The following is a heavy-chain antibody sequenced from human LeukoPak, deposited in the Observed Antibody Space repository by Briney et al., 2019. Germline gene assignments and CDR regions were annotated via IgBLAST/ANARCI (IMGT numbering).Heavy chain of an antibody. CDR2: ITPNSGAT. V-gene: IGHV1-2*02. Sequence: ASVKVSCKASGYTFTDVYLHWVRQAPGQGLEWMGWITPNSGATNYAQKFQGRVTTTRDTSISTAYMELGRLRTDDTAMYFCARHGGGSTTYPFDYWGQGTLVTVSS. D-gene: IGHD2/OR15-2a*01. CDR1: GYTFTDVY. CDR3: ARHGGGSTTYPFDY. J-gene: IGHJ4*02.